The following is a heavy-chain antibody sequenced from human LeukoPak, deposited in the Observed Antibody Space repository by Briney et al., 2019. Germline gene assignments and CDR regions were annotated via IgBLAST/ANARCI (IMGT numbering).Heavy chain of an antibody. Sequence: PGGSLRLSCAASGFTFSIYSMNWVRQAPGRGLEWVAVISNDERNKYYTDSVKGRFTISRDNSKSTVYLQMNSLRPEGTAMYYCARPSPPGDGYNPCDYWGPGALVIVSS. CDR1: GFTFSIYS. CDR2: ISNDERNK. CDR3: ARPSPPGDGYNPCDY. V-gene: IGHV3-30*05. J-gene: IGHJ4*02. D-gene: IGHD5-24*01.